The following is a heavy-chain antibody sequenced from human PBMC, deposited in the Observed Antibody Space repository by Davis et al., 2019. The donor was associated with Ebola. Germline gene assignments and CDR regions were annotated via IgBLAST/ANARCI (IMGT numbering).Heavy chain of an antibody. CDR3: TRDSRFYCTNGVCYTSDFDY. CDR2: IWYDGSDK. CDR1: GFTFSSYG. V-gene: IGHV3-33*01. J-gene: IGHJ4*02. D-gene: IGHD2-8*01. Sequence: GESLKISCAASGFTFSSYGMHWVRQAPGKGLEWVAVIWYDGSDKYYADSVKGRFTISRDNAKNTLYLQMNSLRAEDTAVYYCTRDSRFYCTNGVCYTSDFDYWGQGTLVTVSS.